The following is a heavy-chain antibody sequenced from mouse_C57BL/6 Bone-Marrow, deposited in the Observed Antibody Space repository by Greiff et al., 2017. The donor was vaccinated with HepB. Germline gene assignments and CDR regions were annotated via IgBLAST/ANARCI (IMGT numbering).Heavy chain of an antibody. CDR2: IYPGDGDT. D-gene: IGHD1-1*01. V-gene: IGHV1-82*01. J-gene: IGHJ1*03. CDR1: GYAFSSSW. CDR3: ARSSYYYGSSYEYFDV. Sequence: VKLQESGPELVKPGASVKISCKASGYAFSSSWMNWVKQRPGKGLEWIGRIYPGDGDTNYNGKFKGKATLTADKSSSTAYMQLSSLTSEDSAVYFCARSSYYYGSSYEYFDVWGTGTTVTVSS.